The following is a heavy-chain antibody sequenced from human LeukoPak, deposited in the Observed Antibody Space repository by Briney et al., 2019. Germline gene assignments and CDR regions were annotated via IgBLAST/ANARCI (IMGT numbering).Heavy chain of an antibody. CDR2: IIPIFGTA. J-gene: IGHJ4*02. V-gene: IGHV1-69*05. CDR3: ARAGSSVTTRGPFDY. D-gene: IGHD4-17*01. CDR1: GGTFSSYA. Sequence: ASVKVSCKASGGTFSSYAISWVRQAPGQGLEWMGEIIPIFGTANYAQKFQGRVTITTDESTSTAYMELSSLRSEDTAVYYCARAGSSVTTRGPFDYWGQGTLVTVSS.